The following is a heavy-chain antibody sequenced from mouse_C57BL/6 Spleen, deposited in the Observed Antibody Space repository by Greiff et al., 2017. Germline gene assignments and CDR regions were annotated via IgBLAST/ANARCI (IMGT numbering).Heavy chain of an antibody. D-gene: IGHD2-4*01. Sequence: VQLQQSGAELVRPGTSVKVSCKASGYAFTNYLIEWVKQRPGQGLEWIGVINPGSGGTTYNEKFKGKATLTADKSSSTAYMQLSSLTSEDSAVYFCARSGMITTRRLYFDYWGQGTTLTVSS. J-gene: IGHJ2*01. CDR2: INPGSGGT. CDR1: GYAFTNYL. V-gene: IGHV1-54*01. CDR3: ARSGMITTRRLYFDY.